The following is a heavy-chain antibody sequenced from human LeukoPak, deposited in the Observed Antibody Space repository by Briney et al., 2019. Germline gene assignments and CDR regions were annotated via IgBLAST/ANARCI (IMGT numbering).Heavy chain of an antibody. CDR2: IYYSGST. J-gene: IGHJ5*02. Sequence: SETLSLTCAVSGGSISSGGYSWSWIRQPPGKGLEWIGYIYYSGSTYYNPSLKSRVTISVDTSKNQFSLKLSSVTAADTAVYYCARGGGQYCSGGSCYDWFDPWGQGTLVTVSS. D-gene: IGHD2-15*01. V-gene: IGHV4-30-4*07. CDR3: ARGGGQYCSGGSCYDWFDP. CDR1: GGSISSGGYS.